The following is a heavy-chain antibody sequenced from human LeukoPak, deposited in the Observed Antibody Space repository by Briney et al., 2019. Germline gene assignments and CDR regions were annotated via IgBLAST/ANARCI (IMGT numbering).Heavy chain of an antibody. J-gene: IGHJ6*02. D-gene: IGHD6-13*01. CDR2: IYPGDSDT. Sequence: GESLKISCKGSGYTFTSYWINWVRQMPGKGLEWMGIIYPGDSDTRYRPSFQGQVTISADKSISTAYLQWSSLKASDTAIYYCARRSQLGYYYYGMDVWGQGTTVTVSS. CDR3: ARRSQLGYYYYGMDV. CDR1: GYTFTSYW. V-gene: IGHV5-51*01.